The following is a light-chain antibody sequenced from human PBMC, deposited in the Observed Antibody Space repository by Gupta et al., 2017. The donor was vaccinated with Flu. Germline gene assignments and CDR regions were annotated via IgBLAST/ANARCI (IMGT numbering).Light chain of an antibody. V-gene: IGKV4-1*01. CDR3: QQDDGTPRT. J-gene: IGKJ4*02. Sequence: SLGERATINCKSSQSVLYSSNNKNYLAWYQQKPGQPPKLLIYWASTRESGVPDRFSGRGSGTDFTLTISSLQAEDVAVYYCQQDDGTPRTFGEETKVEIK. CDR1: QSVLYSSNNKNY. CDR2: WAS.